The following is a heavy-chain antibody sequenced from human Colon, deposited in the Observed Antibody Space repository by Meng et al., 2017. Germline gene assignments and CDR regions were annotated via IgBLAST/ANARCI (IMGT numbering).Heavy chain of an antibody. V-gene: IGHV3-74*01. D-gene: IGHD3-9*01. CDR2: INSDETNT. J-gene: IGHJ4*02. CDR3: ARGPDILTGSFSSYFDY. CDR1: DFTFSNYW. Sequence: GESLKISCAVSDFTFSNYWMHWVRQAPGKGLVWVAGINSDETNTNYADSVKGRFTISRDNAKNTLYLQMNSLRAEDAAVYYCARGPDILTGSFSSYFDYWGQGTLVTV.